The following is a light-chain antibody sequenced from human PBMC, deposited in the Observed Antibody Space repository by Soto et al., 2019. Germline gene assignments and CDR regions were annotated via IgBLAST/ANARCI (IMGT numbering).Light chain of an antibody. J-gene: IGLJ1*01. CDR1: SSNIGGNS. Sequence: QYVMSQPPSVSAAPGQRVTISCSGSSSNIGGNSVSWYQQLPGTAPKLLIYDDDQRPSGIPDRFSGSKSGTSATLGITGFQTGDEADYYCGSWDSSLSAYVFGTGTKVTVL. V-gene: IGLV1-51*01. CDR3: GSWDSSLSAYV. CDR2: DDD.